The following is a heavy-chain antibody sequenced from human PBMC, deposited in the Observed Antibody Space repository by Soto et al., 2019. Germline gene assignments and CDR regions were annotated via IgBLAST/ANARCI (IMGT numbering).Heavy chain of an antibody. Sequence: GGSLRLSCAASGFTFSSYSMNWVRQAPGKGLEWVSSISSSSSYIYYADSVKGRFTISRDNAKNSLYLQMNSLRAEDTAVYYCAREGDSSGYGMDVWGQGTTVTVSS. D-gene: IGHD3-22*01. CDR1: GFTFSSYS. CDR2: ISSSSSYI. J-gene: IGHJ6*02. CDR3: AREGDSSGYGMDV. V-gene: IGHV3-21*01.